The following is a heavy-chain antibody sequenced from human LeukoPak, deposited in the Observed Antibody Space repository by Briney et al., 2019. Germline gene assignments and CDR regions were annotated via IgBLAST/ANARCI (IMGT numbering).Heavy chain of an antibody. CDR3: ARYWFGELSTLNAFDI. CDR2: IFYSGST. J-gene: IGHJ3*02. Sequence: SETLSLTRTVSGGSISSGDYYWSWIRQPPGKGLEWIGYIFYSGSTYYNPSLKSRVTISVDTSKNQFSLKLSSVTAADTAVYYCARYWFGELSTLNAFDIWGQGTMVTVSS. V-gene: IGHV4-30-4*08. D-gene: IGHD3-10*01. CDR1: GGSISSGDYY.